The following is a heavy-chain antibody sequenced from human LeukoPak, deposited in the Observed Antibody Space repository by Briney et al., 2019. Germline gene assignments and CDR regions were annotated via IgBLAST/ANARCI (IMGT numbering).Heavy chain of an antibody. D-gene: IGHD3-22*01. CDR2: MFTNGDT. V-gene: IGHV3-66*04. Sequence: GGSLPLLCAASGFTVSSNLMSWVRQAPGKGLEWVSVMFTNGDTNYADSVKGRFAISRDSFKNTLHLQMSSLRAEDTAVYFCARRHYDRNGYYYVDWGHRVLVTVSS. J-gene: IGHJ4*01. CDR1: GFTVSSNL. CDR3: ARRHYDRNGYYYVD.